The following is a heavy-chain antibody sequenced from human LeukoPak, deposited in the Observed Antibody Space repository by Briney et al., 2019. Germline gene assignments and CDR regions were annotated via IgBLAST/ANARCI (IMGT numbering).Heavy chain of an antibody. CDR3: ARDPGSYYNSAGGFDY. J-gene: IGHJ4*02. CDR2: ISTYTGNT. D-gene: IGHD3-10*01. Sequence: ASVKVSCKASGFTFTTYGISWVRQAPGQGLEWMGWISTYTGNTKYAQKLQGRATMTSDTSTNTAYMGLRSLRSDDTAVYYCARDPGSYYNSAGGFDYWGQGTLLIVS. CDR1: GFTFTTYG. V-gene: IGHV1-18*01.